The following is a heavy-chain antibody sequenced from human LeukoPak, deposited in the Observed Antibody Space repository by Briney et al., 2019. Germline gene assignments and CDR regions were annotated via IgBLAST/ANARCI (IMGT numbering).Heavy chain of an antibody. J-gene: IGHJ4*02. CDR2: IYYSGST. Sequence: SETLSLTCTVSGGSISSYYWSWIRQPPGKRLEWIGHIYYSGSTNYNPSLKSRVTISVDTSKNQFSLKLSSVTAADTTVYYCASRSSIWSGYQDTLYYFDSWGQGTLVTVSS. D-gene: IGHD3-3*01. CDR3: ASRSSIWSGYQDTLYYFDS. V-gene: IGHV4-59*01. CDR1: GGSISSYY.